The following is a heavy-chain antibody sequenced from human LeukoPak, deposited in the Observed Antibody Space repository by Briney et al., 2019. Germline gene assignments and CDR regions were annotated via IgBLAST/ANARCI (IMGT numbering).Heavy chain of an antibody. CDR3: ARRIVGAIDGFDY. V-gene: IGHV4-39*01. CDR1: GGSISSRSSY. D-gene: IGHD1-26*01. J-gene: IGHJ4*02. Sequence: PSETLSLTCTVSGGSISSRSSYWTWIRQPPGKGLEWIATILYTGTTYYNPSLNSRVTISVDTSKNQFSLKLGSVTAADTAVYYCARRIVGAIDGFDYWGQGTLVTVSS. CDR2: ILYTGTT.